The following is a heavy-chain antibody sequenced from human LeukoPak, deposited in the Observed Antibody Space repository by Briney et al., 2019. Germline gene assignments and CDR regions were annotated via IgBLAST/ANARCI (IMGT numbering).Heavy chain of an antibody. CDR3: ARVKYCSGGSCSGFDY. D-gene: IGHD2-15*01. V-gene: IGHV3-53*04. J-gene: IGHJ4*02. CDR2: IYSGGST. CDR1: GFTVSSNY. Sequence: GGSLRLSCAASGFTVSSNYMSWVRQAPGKGLEWVSVIYSGGSTYYADSVKGRFTISRHDSKNTLYLQMNSLRAEDTAVYYCARVKYCSGGSCSGFDYWGQGTLVTVSS.